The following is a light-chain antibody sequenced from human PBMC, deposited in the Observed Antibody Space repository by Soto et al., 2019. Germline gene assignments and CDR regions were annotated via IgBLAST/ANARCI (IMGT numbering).Light chain of an antibody. J-gene: IGLJ1*01. CDR1: SSDGGAYNY. Sequence: QSALTQPASVSGSPGQSITISCTGTSSDGGAYNYVSWYQQHPGKAPKLMIYEVSNRPLGVSNRFSGSKSGNTASLTISGLQAEDEADYYCSSYTSSSTLYVFGTGTKLTVL. CDR3: SSYTSSSTLYV. CDR2: EVS. V-gene: IGLV2-14*01.